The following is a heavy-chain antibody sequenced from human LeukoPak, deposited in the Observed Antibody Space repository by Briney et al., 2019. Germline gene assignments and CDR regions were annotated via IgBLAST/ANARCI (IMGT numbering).Heavy chain of an antibody. Sequence: PGGSLRLSCAASGFTFSDYYMSWIRQAPGKGLEWVSYISSSGSTIYYADSVKGRFTISRDNAKNSLYLQMNSLRAEDTAVYYCARDTPVLRYFDWLLNDAFDIWGQGTMVTVSS. CDR1: GFTFSDYY. J-gene: IGHJ3*02. CDR2: ISSSGSTI. D-gene: IGHD3-9*01. V-gene: IGHV3-11*04. CDR3: ARDTPVLRYFDWLLNDAFDI.